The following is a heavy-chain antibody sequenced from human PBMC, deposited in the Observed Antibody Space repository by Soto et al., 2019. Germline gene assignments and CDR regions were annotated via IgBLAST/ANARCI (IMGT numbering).Heavy chain of an antibody. CDR1: GGSISSGDYY. V-gene: IGHV4-30-4*01. CDR3: ARFPLDFGEKEIYYYYGMDV. J-gene: IGHJ6*02. D-gene: IGHD3-3*01. CDR2: IYYSGST. Sequence: PSETLSLTCTVSGGSISSGDYYWSWIRQPPGKGLEWIGYIYYSGSTYYNPSLKSRVTISVDTSKNQFSLKLSSVTAADTAVYYCARFPLDFGEKEIYYYYGMDVWGQGNTVTVSS.